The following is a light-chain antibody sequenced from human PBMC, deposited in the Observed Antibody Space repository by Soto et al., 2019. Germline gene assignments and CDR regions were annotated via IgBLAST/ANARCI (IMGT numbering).Light chain of an antibody. CDR1: RSITTY. Sequence: DIQMTQSPSSLSASVGDTVTITCRASRSITTYLNWYQQKPGKDPTILIYAASSLQSGVPSRCSGSGSGTDFTLTISSLQPEDFATYYCQQSYSSPPWTFGQVTKLEIK. J-gene: IGKJ2*01. V-gene: IGKV1-39*01. CDR3: QQSYSSPPWT. CDR2: AAS.